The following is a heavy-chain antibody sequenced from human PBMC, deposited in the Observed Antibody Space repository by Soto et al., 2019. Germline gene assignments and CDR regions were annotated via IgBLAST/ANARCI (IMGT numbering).Heavy chain of an antibody. V-gene: IGHV6-1*01. CDR1: GDGVSSNSVA. CDR2: TYYRSQWLN. CDR3: ARETGYSRVSSSPFGY. Sequence: SQTLSLTCAISGDGVSSNSVAWNWIRLSPSRGFEWLGRTYYRSQWLNDYADFVKSGITIRPDTSKNLYSLQLHSLILEDTPVYYCARETGYSRVSSSPFGYSRRGPLSTVSS. D-gene: IGHD3-9*01. J-gene: IGHJ4*02.